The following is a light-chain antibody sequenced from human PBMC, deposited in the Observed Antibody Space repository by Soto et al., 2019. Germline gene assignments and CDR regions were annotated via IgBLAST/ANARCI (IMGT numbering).Light chain of an antibody. Sequence: DIQMTQSPSTLSASVGDRVTITCRASQSISSWLAWYQQKPGKAPKLLIYDASSLESGVPSRFSGSGSGTEFTLTISSLQPDDFATYYCQQDNSYPWTFGQGTKVEIK. CDR2: DAS. V-gene: IGKV1-5*01. J-gene: IGKJ1*01. CDR3: QQDNSYPWT. CDR1: QSISSW.